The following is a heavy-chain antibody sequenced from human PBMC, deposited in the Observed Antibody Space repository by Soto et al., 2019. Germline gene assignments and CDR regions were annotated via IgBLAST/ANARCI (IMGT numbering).Heavy chain of an antibody. Sequence: SETLSLTCTVSGGSISSYYWSWIRQPPGKGLEWIGYIYYSGSTNYNPSLKSRVTISVDTSKNQFSLKLSSVTAADTAVYYCARVRSYVDVYYYYGMDVWGQGTTVT. J-gene: IGHJ6*02. D-gene: IGHD1-26*01. CDR3: ARVRSYVDVYYYYGMDV. V-gene: IGHV4-59*01. CDR1: GGSISSYY. CDR2: IYYSGST.